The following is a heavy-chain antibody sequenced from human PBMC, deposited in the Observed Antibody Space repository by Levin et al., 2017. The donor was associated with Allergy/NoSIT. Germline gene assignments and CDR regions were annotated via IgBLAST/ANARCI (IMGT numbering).Heavy chain of an antibody. Sequence: GESLKISCKGSGDSFTNYWIGWVRQMPGKGLEWMGIVYPDDSDTRYSPSFRGQVTISVDKSISTAYLQWSSLKASDTAMYYCARHVSGGGTKPPIDYWGQGTLVIVSS. CDR3: ARHVSGGGTKPPIDY. D-gene: IGHD2-15*01. CDR2: VYPDDSDT. J-gene: IGHJ4*02. CDR1: GDSFTNYW. V-gene: IGHV5-51*01.